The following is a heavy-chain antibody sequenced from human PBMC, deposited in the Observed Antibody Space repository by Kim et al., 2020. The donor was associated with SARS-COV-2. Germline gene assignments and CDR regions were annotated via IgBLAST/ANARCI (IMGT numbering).Heavy chain of an antibody. J-gene: IGHJ4*02. D-gene: IGHD3-22*01. CDR2: IYYSGST. Sequence: SETLSHTCTVSGGSISSSSYYWGWIRQPPGKGLEWIGSIYYSGSTYYNPSLKSRVTISVDTSKNQFSLKLSSVTAADTAVYYCARVEDSSGRWGLDYWGQGTLVTVSS. CDR3: ARVEDSSGRWGLDY. V-gene: IGHV4-39*07. CDR1: GGSISSSSYY.